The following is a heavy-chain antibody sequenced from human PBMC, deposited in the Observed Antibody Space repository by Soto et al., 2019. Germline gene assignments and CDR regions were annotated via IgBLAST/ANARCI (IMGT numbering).Heavy chain of an antibody. CDR3: AKGWTEHDSSVYYPYYYYYVMAV. Sequence: GGSLRLSCAASGFTFSSYGMHWVRQAPGKGLEWVAVISYDGSNKYYADSAKGRFTISRDNSKNTLYLQMNSLRAEDTAVYYCAKGWTEHDSSVYYPYYYYYVMAVCGQGTTVIFSS. J-gene: IGHJ6*02. CDR2: ISYDGSNK. CDR1: GFTFSSYG. D-gene: IGHD3-22*01. V-gene: IGHV3-30*18.